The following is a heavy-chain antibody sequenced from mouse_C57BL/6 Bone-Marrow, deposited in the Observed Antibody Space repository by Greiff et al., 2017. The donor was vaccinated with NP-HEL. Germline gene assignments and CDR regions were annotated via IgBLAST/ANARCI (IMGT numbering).Heavy chain of an antibody. CDR3: AREAYSNYDY. CDR2: IDPSDSYT. Sequence: VQLQQSGAELVMPGASVKLSCKASGYTFTSYWMHWVKQRPGQGLEWIGEIDPSDSYTNYNQKFKGKSTLTVDKSSSTAYMQLSSLTSEDSAVYYCAREAYSNYDYWGQGTTLTVSS. J-gene: IGHJ2*01. D-gene: IGHD2-5*01. V-gene: IGHV1-69*01. CDR1: GYTFTSYW.